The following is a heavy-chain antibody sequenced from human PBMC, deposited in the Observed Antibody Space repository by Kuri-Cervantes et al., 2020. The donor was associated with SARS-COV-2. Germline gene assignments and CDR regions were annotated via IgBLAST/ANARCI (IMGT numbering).Heavy chain of an antibody. CDR2: ITPNGDLT. CDR3: AREGYCSSVSCFLFDY. D-gene: IGHD2-2*01. J-gene: IGHJ4*02. V-gene: IGHV1-46*01. Sequence: ASVKVSCKTSGYTITNFFMHWVRQAPGQGLEWMGLITPNGDLTLYAQNFQGRFTVTRDTSTRTVFMELSSLRSEDTAVYYCAREGYCSSVSCFLFDYWGQGMLITVSS. CDR1: GYTITNFF.